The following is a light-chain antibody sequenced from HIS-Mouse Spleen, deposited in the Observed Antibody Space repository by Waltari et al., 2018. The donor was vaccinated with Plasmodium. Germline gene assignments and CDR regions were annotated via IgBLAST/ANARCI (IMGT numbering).Light chain of an antibody. CDR2: QYS. J-gene: IGLJ2*01. Sequence: SYELTQPPSVSVSPGQTASITCSGDKLGDKYACWYQQKPGQSPVLVIYQYSKRPSGIPGRFSGSNSGNTATLTISWTQARDEADYYCQAWDSSVVFGGGTKLTVL. V-gene: IGLV3-1*01. CDR1: KLGDKY. CDR3: QAWDSSVV.